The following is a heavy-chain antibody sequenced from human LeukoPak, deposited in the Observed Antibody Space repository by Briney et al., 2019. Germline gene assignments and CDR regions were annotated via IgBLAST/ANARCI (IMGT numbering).Heavy chain of an antibody. D-gene: IGHD2-2*01. Sequence: GRTLRLSSAVSGVRFYIHWMSWVCEAPGKGLEWVANIKVVVTAQYSTHPATGGFTIPRDNTKQSLYLQMDSLRVEDTAVYYCAAEIAEYCSSVNCYGGGHRFFNLWGRGTLVTVSP. CDR3: AAEIAEYCSSVNCYGGGHRFFNL. CDR1: GVRFYIHW. CDR2: IKVVVTAQ. J-gene: IGHJ2*01. V-gene: IGHV3-7*01.